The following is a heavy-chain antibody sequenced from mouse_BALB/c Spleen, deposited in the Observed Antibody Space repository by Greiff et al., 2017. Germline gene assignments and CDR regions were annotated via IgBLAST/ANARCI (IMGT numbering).Heavy chain of an antibody. CDR2: IDPANGNT. D-gene: IGHD2-2*01. CDR3: ALYGYDWFFDV. J-gene: IGHJ1*01. CDR1: GFNIKDTY. Sequence: VQLQQSGAELVKPGASVKLSCTASGFNIKDTYMHWVKQRPEQGLEWIGRIDPANGNTKYDPKFQGKATITADTSSHTAYLQLSSLTSADTAVYYCALYGYDWFFDVWGAGTTVTVSS. V-gene: IGHV14-3*02.